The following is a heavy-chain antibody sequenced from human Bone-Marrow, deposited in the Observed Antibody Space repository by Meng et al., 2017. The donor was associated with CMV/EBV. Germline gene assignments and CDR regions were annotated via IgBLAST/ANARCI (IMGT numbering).Heavy chain of an antibody. CDR2: IRFDGSKE. Sequence: GGSLRLSCVVSGFTFSTYGMHWVRQAPGKGLEWVAFIRFDGSKENYADSVKGRVTISRDNSKNTLYLQMNSLRAEDTAVYYGAKELILYSSSSLADYWGQGTLVTVSS. D-gene: IGHD6-6*01. CDR1: GFTFSTYG. J-gene: IGHJ4*02. CDR3: AKELILYSSSSLADY. V-gene: IGHV3-30*02.